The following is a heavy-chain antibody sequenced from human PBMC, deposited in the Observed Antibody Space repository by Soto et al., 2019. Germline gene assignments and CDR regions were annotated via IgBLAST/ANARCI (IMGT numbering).Heavy chain of an antibody. Sequence: ASVKVSCKASGYAFTGYYMHWVRQAPGQELEWMGWINPNNGSTNYAQKLQGRVTMTTDTSTSTAYMELRSLRSDDTAVYYCAGEGSSGWYLASSNWFDPWGPGTLVTVSS. CDR3: AGEGSSGWYLASSNWFDP. J-gene: IGHJ5*02. D-gene: IGHD6-19*01. CDR2: INPNNGST. V-gene: IGHV1-18*04. CDR1: GYAFTGYY.